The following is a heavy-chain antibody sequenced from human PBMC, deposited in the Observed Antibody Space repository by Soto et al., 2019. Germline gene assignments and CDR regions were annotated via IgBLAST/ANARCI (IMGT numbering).Heavy chain of an antibody. V-gene: IGHV3-9*01. J-gene: IGHJ6*02. CDR1: GFTFDDYA. Sequence: EVQLVESGGGLVQPGRSLRLSCAASGFTFDDYAMHWVRQAPGKGLEWVSGISWNSGSIGYADSVKGRFTISRDNAKNSLDLQMNSLIAEDTALYYCAKDTEAVDYYYGMDVWGQGTTVTVSS. CDR2: ISWNSGSI. CDR3: AKDTEAVDYYYGMDV. D-gene: IGHD2-21*01.